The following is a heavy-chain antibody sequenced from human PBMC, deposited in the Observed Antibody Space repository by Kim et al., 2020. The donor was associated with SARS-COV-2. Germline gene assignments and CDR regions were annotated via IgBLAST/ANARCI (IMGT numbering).Heavy chain of an antibody. CDR3: ARGLASAYYSMIVVVITGNYFDY. D-gene: IGHD3-22*01. CDR1: GGSFSGHH. CDR2: INHSGST. V-gene: IGHV4-34*01. J-gene: IGHJ4*02. Sequence: SETLSLTCAVYGGSFSGHHWSWIRQPPGKGLEWIGEINHSGSTNYNPSLKSRVTISVDTSKNQFSLKLSSVTAADTAVYYCARGLASAYYSMIVVVITGNYFDYGGQGTLVTVSS.